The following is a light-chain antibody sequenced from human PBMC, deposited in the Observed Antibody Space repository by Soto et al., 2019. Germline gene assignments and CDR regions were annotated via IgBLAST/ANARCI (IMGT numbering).Light chain of an antibody. J-gene: IGKJ2*01. CDR1: QSVYSNS. V-gene: IGKV3-20*01. Sequence: EIVLMQSPGTLSLSPGDRATLSCRASQSVYSNSLAWYQQKSGQAPRLLIFGASNRATGIPDRFSGSGSGTEFTLSISRLEPEDFAVYYCQQYGSSPYTFGQGTKLETK. CDR3: QQYGSSPYT. CDR2: GAS.